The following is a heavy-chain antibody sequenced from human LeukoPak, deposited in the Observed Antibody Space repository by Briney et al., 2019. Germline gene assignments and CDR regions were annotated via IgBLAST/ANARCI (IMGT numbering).Heavy chain of an antibody. CDR3: ARPYGVGWSGLEH. CDR1: GFTFNNYW. J-gene: IGHJ4*02. D-gene: IGHD6-19*01. CDR2: IKPEESAQ. Sequence: NPGGSLRLSCAASGFTFNNYWMTWVRQAPGKGLEWVANIKPEESAQYYADSVRGRFTISRDNAKNSVFLHMNSLRAEDTAVYHCARPYGVGWSGLEHWGRGTLVTVSS. V-gene: IGHV3-7*01.